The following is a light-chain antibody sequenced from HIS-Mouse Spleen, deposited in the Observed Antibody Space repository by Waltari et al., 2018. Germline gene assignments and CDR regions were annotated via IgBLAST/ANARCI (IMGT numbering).Light chain of an antibody. CDR2: DVS. CDR1: SSDGGGYTY. Sequence: QPALTQPRSVSGSPGQSVTIPCTGTSSDGGGYTYVPWYQQPPGKAPKLMIYDVSKRPSGVPDRFSGSKSGNTASLTISGLQAEDEADYYCCSYAGSYTWVFSGGTKLTVL. CDR3: CSYAGSYTWV. J-gene: IGLJ3*02. V-gene: IGLV2-11*01.